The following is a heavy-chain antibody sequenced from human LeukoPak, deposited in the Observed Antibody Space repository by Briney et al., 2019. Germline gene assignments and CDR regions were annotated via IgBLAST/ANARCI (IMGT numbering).Heavy chain of an antibody. J-gene: IGHJ4*02. CDR3: ARDLHSIDY. Sequence: GGSLRLSCAASGFTFSSYAMSWVRQAPGKGLEWVSAISGSGGSTYYAGSVKGRFTISRDNAKNTLYLQMNSLRVEDTALYYCARDLHSIDYWGQGTLVTVSS. CDR1: GFTFSSYA. CDR2: ISGSGGST. D-gene: IGHD2/OR15-2a*01. V-gene: IGHV3-23*01.